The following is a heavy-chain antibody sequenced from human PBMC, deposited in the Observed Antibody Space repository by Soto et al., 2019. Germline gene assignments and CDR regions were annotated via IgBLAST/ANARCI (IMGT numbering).Heavy chain of an antibody. CDR1: GGSFSGYY. D-gene: IGHD7-27*01. V-gene: IGHV4-34*01. CDR3: ARENWGSGVY. CDR2: INHSGST. Sequence: SETLSLTCAVYGGSFSGYYWSWIRQPPGKGLEWIGEINHSGSTNYNPSLNSRVTISVDTSKNQFSLKLSSVTAADTAVYYCARENWGSGVYWGQGTLVTVSS. J-gene: IGHJ4*02.